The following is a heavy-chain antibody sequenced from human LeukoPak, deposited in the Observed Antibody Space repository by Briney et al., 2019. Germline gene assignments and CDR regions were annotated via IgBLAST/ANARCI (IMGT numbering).Heavy chain of an antibody. J-gene: IGHJ4*02. CDR3: ATLVGYGSFFDY. Sequence: NHGESLKISCKGSGYSFTSYWIGWVRHVPGKGLEYMGIIYPGDSDTRYSPSFQGQVTISADKSISTAYLQWSSLKASDTAMYYCATLVGYGSFFDYWGQGTLVTVSS. CDR2: IYPGDSDT. D-gene: IGHD3-10*01. CDR1: GYSFTSYW. V-gene: IGHV5-51*01.